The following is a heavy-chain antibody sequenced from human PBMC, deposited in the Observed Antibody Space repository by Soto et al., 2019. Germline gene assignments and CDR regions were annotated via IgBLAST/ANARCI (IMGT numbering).Heavy chain of an antibody. D-gene: IGHD2-15*01. CDR1: GFSLSTSGVG. CDR3: AHSIAPRLFDC. CDR2: IYWDDDK. Sequence: QITLRESGPTLVKPTQTLTLTCTFSGFSLSTSGVGVGWIRQPPGEALEWLALIYWDDDKRYSPSLNSRLTITKDTSKNQVVLAMTNMDTVDTATYSCAHSIAPRLFDCWGQGTLVTVSS. V-gene: IGHV2-5*02. J-gene: IGHJ4*02.